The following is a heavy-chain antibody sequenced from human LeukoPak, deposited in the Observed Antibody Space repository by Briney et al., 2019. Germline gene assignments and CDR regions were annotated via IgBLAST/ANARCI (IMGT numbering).Heavy chain of an antibody. CDR1: GGSISSGGYY. V-gene: IGHV4-31*03. CDR3: TRHTNSYGSGSYPLDV. J-gene: IGHJ6*02. CDR2: IYYSGST. Sequence: PSETLSLTCTVSGGSISSGGYYWTWIRQHPGKGLEWIGYIYYSGSTDYNPSLKSRVTISVDTSKNQFSLELTSVTAADTAVYYCTRHTNSYGSGSYPLDVWGQGTTVTVSS. D-gene: IGHD3-10*01.